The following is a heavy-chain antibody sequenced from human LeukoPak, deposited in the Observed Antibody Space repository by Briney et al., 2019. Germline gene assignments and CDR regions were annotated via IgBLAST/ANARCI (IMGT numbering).Heavy chain of an antibody. CDR1: ALSLVNYW. Sequence: GGSLSPSLSPVALSLVNYWIAWVRPPPGKGREWGASIRVDGRATTSVDFVKGRFPFSRDDAKTSLYLEMNSLRAEDTAVYYCARSERYHGDFDSWGQGTLVTVSS. D-gene: IGHD1-1*01. V-gene: IGHV3-7*01. CDR2: IRVDGRAT. J-gene: IGHJ4*02. CDR3: ARSERYHGDFDS.